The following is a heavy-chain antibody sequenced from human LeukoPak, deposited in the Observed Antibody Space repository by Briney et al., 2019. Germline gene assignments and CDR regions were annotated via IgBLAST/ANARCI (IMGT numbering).Heavy chain of an antibody. CDR2: ISSSSSTI. Sequence: GGSLRLSCAASGFTFSSYSMNWVRQAPGKGLEWVSYISSSSSTIYYADSVKGRFTISRDNSKNTLYLQMNSLRAEDTAVYYCAKAQLRYFDWLFSDDAFDIWGQGTMVTVSS. CDR3: AKAQLRYFDWLFSDDAFDI. V-gene: IGHV3-48*01. J-gene: IGHJ3*02. D-gene: IGHD3-9*01. CDR1: GFTFSSYS.